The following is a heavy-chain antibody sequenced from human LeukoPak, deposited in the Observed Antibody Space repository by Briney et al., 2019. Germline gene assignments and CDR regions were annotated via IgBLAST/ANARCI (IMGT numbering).Heavy chain of an antibody. D-gene: IGHD1-1*01. CDR1: GFTVNGNY. Sequence: GGSLRLSCAASGFTVNGNYMTWVRQAPEKGLEWVSLIYSGGSTYYADSVKGRFTISRDNAKNSLYLQMNSLRAEDTAVYYCARDLPERRYYFDYWGQGTLVTVSS. V-gene: IGHV3-53*01. CDR2: IYSGGST. J-gene: IGHJ4*02. CDR3: ARDLPERRYYFDY.